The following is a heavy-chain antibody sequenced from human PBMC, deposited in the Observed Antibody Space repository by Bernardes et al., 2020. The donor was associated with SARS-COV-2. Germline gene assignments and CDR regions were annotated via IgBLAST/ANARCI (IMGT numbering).Heavy chain of an antibody. D-gene: IGHD3-3*01. V-gene: IGHV1-24*01. CDR1: GYTLTELS. J-gene: IGHJ5*02. CDR2: FDPEDGET. CDR3: ATTSPLRFLERTEFDP. Sequence: ASVQVSCKASGYTLTELSMHWVRQAPGKGLEWMGGFDPEDGETIYAQKFQGRVTMTEDTSTDTAYMELSSLRSEDTAVYYCATTSPLRFLERTEFDPWGQGTLVTVSS.